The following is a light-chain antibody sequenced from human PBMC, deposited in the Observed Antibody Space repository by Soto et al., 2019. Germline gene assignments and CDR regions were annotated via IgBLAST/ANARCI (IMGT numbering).Light chain of an antibody. CDR1: QSISTSS. CDR2: GAF. J-gene: IGKJ1*01. CDR3: QQYGSSRWT. V-gene: IGKV3-20*01. Sequence: DIVLTQSPGTLSLSPGERATLSCRASQSISTSSLAWYRQKPGQAPRLLIYGAFNRATGIPDRFSGSGSGTDFTLTISRLKPEDFAVYYCQQYGSSRWTFGQGTKVDIK.